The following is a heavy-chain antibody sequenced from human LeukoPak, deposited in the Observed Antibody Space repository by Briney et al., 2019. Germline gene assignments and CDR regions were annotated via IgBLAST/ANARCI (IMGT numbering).Heavy chain of an antibody. CDR1: GVSFSSYT. J-gene: IGHJ4*02. Sequence: GGSLRLSCAASGVSFSSYTMNWVRQAPGKGLEWVSYITSGGSTIYYADSVKGRFTISRDNAKNSLYLQMNSLRAEDTAVYYCAKSPGGRHHNWGQGTLVTVSS. CDR3: AKSPGGRHHN. V-gene: IGHV3-48*04. CDR2: ITSGGSTI. D-gene: IGHD3-16*01.